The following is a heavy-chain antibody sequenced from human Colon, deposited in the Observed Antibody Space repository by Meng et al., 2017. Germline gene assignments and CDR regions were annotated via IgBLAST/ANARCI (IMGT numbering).Heavy chain of an antibody. J-gene: IGHJ4*02. CDR2: IKQDGSVS. Sequence: RGPLRLSCEASAFSFSDYWMTWVRQAPGKGLEWVANIKQDGSVSDYVDSVKGRFTISRDNAKNTLYLQLNSLRAEDTAVYYCARESLDYYSLDYWGQGTLVTVSS. CDR1: AFSFSDYW. V-gene: IGHV3-7*01. CDR3: ARESLDYYSLDY. D-gene: IGHD1-26*01.